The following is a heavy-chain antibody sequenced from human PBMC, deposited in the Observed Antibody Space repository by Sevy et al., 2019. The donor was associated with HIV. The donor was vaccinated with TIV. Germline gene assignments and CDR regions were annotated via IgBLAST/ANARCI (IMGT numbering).Heavy chain of an antibody. CDR1: GFTFSSYA. V-gene: IGHV3-23*01. J-gene: IGHJ4*02. CDR3: AKSNYGGLLEY. CDR2: IVGSGAST. D-gene: IGHD4-17*01. Sequence: GGSLRLSCAASGFTFSSYAMTRVRQAPGKGLEWVSAIVGSGASTYHADSVKGRFTISRDNSKNTLFLQMDSLRAEDTAVYYCAKSNYGGLLEYWGQGTLVTVSS.